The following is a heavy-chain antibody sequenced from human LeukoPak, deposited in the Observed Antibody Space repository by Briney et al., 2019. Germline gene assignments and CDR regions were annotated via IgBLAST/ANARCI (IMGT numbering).Heavy chain of an antibody. CDR3: ARGPYGSGSYYAHYFDY. CDR1: GGSLTSGSYF. V-gene: IGHV4-61*02. J-gene: IGHJ4*02. D-gene: IGHD3-10*01. Sequence: SETLSLTCTVSGGSLTSGSYFWSWIRQPAGKGLEWIGRISTSGSTNYNPSLKSRVTISVSTSKNQFSLKLSSVTAADTAVYYCARGPYGSGSYYAHYFDYWGQGTLVTVSS. CDR2: ISTSGST.